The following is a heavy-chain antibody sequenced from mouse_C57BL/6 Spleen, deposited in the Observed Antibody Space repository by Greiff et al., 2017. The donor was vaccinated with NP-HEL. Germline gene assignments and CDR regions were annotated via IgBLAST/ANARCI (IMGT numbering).Heavy chain of an antibody. CDR1: GFTFSDYY. CDR3: AREDYGSNYYYAMDY. Sequence: EVKLVESEGGLVQPGSSMKLSCTASGFTFSDYYMAWVRQVPEKGLEWVANINYDGSSTYYLDSLKSRFIISRDNAKNILYLQMSSLKSEDTATYYCAREDYGSNYYYAMDYWGQGTSVTVSS. CDR2: INYDGSST. D-gene: IGHD1-1*01. J-gene: IGHJ4*01. V-gene: IGHV5-16*01.